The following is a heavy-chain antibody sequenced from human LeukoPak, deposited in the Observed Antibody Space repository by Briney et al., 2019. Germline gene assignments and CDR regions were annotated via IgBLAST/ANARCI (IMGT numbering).Heavy chain of an antibody. J-gene: IGHJ4*02. V-gene: IGHV4-4*07. D-gene: IGHD3-10*01. CDR2: VFSSGTT. Sequence: SETLSLTCTVSGGSMNTYYWSWIRQPAGRGLEWIGHVFSSGTTYYNPSLQSRVTLSVDTSNNQFSLKVNSLTAADTAVYYCARDASDYYGSGSYYCLVDYWGQGTLVTVSS. CDR3: ARDASDYYGSGSYYCLVDY. CDR1: GGSMNTYY.